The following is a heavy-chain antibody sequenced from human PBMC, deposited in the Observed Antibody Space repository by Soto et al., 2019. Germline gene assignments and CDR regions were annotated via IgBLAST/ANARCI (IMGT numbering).Heavy chain of an antibody. CDR1: GGSISSGDYY. Sequence: SETLSLTCTVSGGSISSGDYYWSWIRQPPGKGLEWIGYIYYSGSTNYNPSLKSRVTISVDTSKNQFSLKLSSVTAADTAVYYCARHHEIVVVPAAITPLYYYYYMDVWGKGTTVTVSS. V-gene: IGHV4-30-4*01. CDR2: IYYSGST. J-gene: IGHJ6*03. CDR3: ARHHEIVVVPAAITPLYYYYYMDV. D-gene: IGHD2-2*02.